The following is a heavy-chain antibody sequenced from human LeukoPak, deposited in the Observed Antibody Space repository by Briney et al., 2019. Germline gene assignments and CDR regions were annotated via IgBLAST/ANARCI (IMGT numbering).Heavy chain of an antibody. CDR3: ARGSWIQLWSIDY. CDR2: ISYDGSNK. D-gene: IGHD5-18*01. Sequence: GRSLRLSCAASGFTFSSYAMHWVRQAPGKGLEWVAVISYDGSNKYYADSVKGRFTISRDNSKNTLYLQMNSLRAEDTAVYYCARGSWIQLWSIDYWGQGTLVTVSS. J-gene: IGHJ4*02. V-gene: IGHV3-30-3*01. CDR1: GFTFSSYA.